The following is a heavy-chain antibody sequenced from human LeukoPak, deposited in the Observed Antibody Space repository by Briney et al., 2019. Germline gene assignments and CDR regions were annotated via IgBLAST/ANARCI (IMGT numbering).Heavy chain of an antibody. CDR3: ARDLPLIYDFWSGHXFDI. CDR2: IYTSGST. V-gene: IGHV4-4*07. D-gene: IGHD3-3*01. Sequence: SETLSLTCTVSGGSISSYYWSWIRQPAGKGLEWIGRIYTSGSTNYNPSLKSRVTMSVDTSKNQFSLKLSSVTAADTAVYYCARDLPLIYDFWSGHXFDIWGQGTMVTVSS. CDR1: GGSISSYY. J-gene: IGHJ3*02.